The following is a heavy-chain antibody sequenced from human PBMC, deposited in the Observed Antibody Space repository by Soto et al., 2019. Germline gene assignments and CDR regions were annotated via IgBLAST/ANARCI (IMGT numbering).Heavy chain of an antibody. J-gene: IGHJ4*02. D-gene: IGHD2-15*01. Sequence: EVQLVESGGGLVQPGGPLKLSCEASGFTFSGSTMPWSRQPSGKGLEWVGRIRSKANSYATAYAASVKGRFTISRDDSKNTAYLQMNSLKTEDTAVYYCTRLVLGSVVYWGQGTLVTVSS. CDR2: IRSKANSYAT. CDR3: TRLVLGSVVY. V-gene: IGHV3-73*02. CDR1: GFTFSGST.